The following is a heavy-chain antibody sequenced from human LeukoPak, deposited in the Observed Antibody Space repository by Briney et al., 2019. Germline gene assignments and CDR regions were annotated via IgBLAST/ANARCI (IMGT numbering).Heavy chain of an antibody. J-gene: IGHJ4*02. CDR1: GDSVSGNSAA. D-gene: IGHD6-19*01. Sequence: SQTLSLTCAISGDSVSGNSAAWNWIRQSPSRGLEWLGRTYYRSKWSNDYAVSVKSRIIINPETSKNQFSLKLSSVTAADTAVYYCAKVKGGSGPFDDWGQGTLVTVSS. CDR3: AKVKGGSGPFDD. CDR2: TYYRSKWSN. V-gene: IGHV6-1*01.